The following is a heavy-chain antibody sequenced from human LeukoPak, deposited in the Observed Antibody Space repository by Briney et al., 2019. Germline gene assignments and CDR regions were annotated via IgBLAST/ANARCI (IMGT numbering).Heavy chain of an antibody. V-gene: IGHV3-48*03. Sequence: GGSLRLSCAASGFTFSSYEMNWVRQAPGKGLEWVSYISSSGSTIYYADSVKGRFTISRDNAKNSLYLQMNSLRAEDTAVYYCATDRSSGWYDNWFDPWGQGTLVTVSS. CDR3: ATDRSSGWYDNWFDP. CDR1: GFTFSSYE. D-gene: IGHD6-19*01. J-gene: IGHJ5*02. CDR2: ISSSGSTI.